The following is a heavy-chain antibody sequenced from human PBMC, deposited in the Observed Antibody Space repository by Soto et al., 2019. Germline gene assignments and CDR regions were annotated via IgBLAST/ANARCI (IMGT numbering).Heavy chain of an antibody. J-gene: IGHJ1*01. CDR1: GYSFTSYW. D-gene: IGHD4-17*01. CDR3: ARIYDYGDYVQAEYFQH. Sequence: PGESLKISCKGSGYSFTSYWIGWVRQMPGKGLEWMGIIYPGDSDTRYSPSFQGQVTISADKSISTAYLQWSSLKASDTAMYYCARIYDYGDYVQAEYFQHWGQGTLVTVSS. CDR2: IYPGDSDT. V-gene: IGHV5-51*01.